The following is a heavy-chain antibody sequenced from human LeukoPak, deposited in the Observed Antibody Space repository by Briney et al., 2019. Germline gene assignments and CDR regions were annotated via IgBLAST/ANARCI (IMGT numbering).Heavy chain of an antibody. V-gene: IGHV1-2*02. CDR1: GYRFIDYY. J-gene: IGHJ4*02. CDR3: AREVGSGWFFDY. CDR2: INPNSGGT. D-gene: IGHD6-19*01. Sequence: ASVKVSCKTSGYRFIDYYIHWVRQAPGQGLEWMGWINPNSGGTNYAQKFQGRVTMTRDTSITTAYMELSRLRSDDTAVHYCAREVGSGWFFDYWGQGTLVTVSS.